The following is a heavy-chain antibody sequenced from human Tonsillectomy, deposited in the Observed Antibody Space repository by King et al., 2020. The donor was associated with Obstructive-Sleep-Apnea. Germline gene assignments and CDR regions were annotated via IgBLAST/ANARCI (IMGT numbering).Heavy chain of an antibody. Sequence: LQLQESGPGLVKPSETLSLTCTVSGGSISSYYWSWIRQPPGKGLEWIGYIYYSGSTNYNPSLKSRVTISVDTSKNQFSLKLSSVTAADTAVYYCARHEPNQRVLFYWYFDLWGRGTLVTVSS. J-gene: IGHJ2*01. V-gene: IGHV4-59*08. CDR3: ARHEPNQRVLFYWYFDL. D-gene: IGHD3-10*02. CDR2: IYYSGST. CDR1: GGSISSYY.